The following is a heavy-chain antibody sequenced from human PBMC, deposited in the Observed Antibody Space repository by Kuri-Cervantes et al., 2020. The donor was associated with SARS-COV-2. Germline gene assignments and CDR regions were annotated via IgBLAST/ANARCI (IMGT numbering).Heavy chain of an antibody. V-gene: IGHV4-39*01. J-gene: IGHJ6*03. CDR3: ARHVNDFWSGYYYYYYYMDV. Sequence: SETLSLTCTVSGGSISSSSYYWGWIRQPPGKGLEWIGSIYYSGSTYYNPSLKSRVTISVDTSKNQFSLKLSSVTAADTAVYYCARHVNDFWSGYYYYYYYMDVWGKGTTVTVSS. CDR2: IYYSGST. D-gene: IGHD3-3*01. CDR1: GGSISSSSYY.